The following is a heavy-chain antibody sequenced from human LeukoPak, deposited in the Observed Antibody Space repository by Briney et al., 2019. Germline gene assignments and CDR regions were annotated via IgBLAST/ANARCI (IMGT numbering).Heavy chain of an antibody. V-gene: IGHV5-51*01. D-gene: IGHD3-22*01. CDR3: ARHGSYYYDSSGYYGSLDY. J-gene: IGHJ4*02. Sequence: GESLKISCKGSGYSFTSYWIGWVRQMPGKGLEWMGIIYPGDSDTRYSPSFQGQVTISADKSISTACLQWSSLKASDTAMYYCARHGSYYYDSSGYYGSLDYWGQGTLVTVSS. CDR1: GYSFTSYW. CDR2: IYPGDSDT.